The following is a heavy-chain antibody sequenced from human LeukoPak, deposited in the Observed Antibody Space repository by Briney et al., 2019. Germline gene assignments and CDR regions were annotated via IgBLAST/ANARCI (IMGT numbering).Heavy chain of an antibody. Sequence: GGSLRLSCAASGFIFSSYAMHWVRQAPGKGLEWVAVISYDGSNKYYADSVKGRFTISRDNSKNTLYLQMNSLRAEDTAVYYCARETKGIWGQGTLVTVSS. J-gene: IGHJ4*02. CDR1: GFIFSSYA. V-gene: IGHV3-30-3*01. CDR3: ARETKGI. CDR2: ISYDGSNK.